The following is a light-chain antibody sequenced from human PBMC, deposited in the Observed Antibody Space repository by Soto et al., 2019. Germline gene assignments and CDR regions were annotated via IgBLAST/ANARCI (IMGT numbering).Light chain of an antibody. J-gene: IGLJ1*01. CDR2: DND. CDR3: GTWDTSLSAYV. CDR1: SSNIGYNF. V-gene: IGLV1-51*01. Sequence: QSVLTQHAAVSGSPEQTITISCSGSSSNIGYNFVSWYQHLPGTAPKLLSYDNDKRPPGISDRFSGSKSGTSATLDIAGLQTGDEADYYCGTWDTSLSAYVFGHGTKVTVL.